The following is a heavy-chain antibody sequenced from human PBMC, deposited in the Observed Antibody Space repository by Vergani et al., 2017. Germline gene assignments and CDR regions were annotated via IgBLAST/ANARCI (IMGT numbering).Heavy chain of an antibody. J-gene: IGHJ4*02. CDR3: ARVGTSSNRDYFDH. CDR2: INPNSGGT. V-gene: IGHV1-2*02. Sequence: QVQLVQSGAEVKKPGASVKVSCKASGYTFTDYFMHWVRQAPGQGLEWMGWINPNSGGTNFAQKFQGRVTMTRDTSISTAYMELSKLRSDDTAVYYCARVGTSSNRDYFDHWGQGTLVTVSS. D-gene: IGHD2-2*01. CDR1: GYTFTDYF.